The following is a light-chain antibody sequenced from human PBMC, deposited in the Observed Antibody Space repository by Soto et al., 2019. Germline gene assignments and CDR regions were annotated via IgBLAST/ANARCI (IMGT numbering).Light chain of an antibody. CDR2: EVS. CDR3: CSYAGSRPV. V-gene: IGLV2-23*02. CDR1: SSDVGSYNL. Sequence: QSALTQPASVSGSPGQSITISCTGTSSDVGSYNLVSWYQQHPGKAPKLMIYEVSKRPSGVSNRFSGSKSGNTASLTISGLQAEDEADYYCCSYAGSRPVFRTGTKVTVL. J-gene: IGLJ1*01.